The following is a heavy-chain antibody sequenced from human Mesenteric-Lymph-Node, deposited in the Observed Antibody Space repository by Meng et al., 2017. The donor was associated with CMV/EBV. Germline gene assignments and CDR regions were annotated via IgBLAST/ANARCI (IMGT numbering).Heavy chain of an antibody. V-gene: IGHV3-30*04. CDR2: ISYDGIDK. Sequence: GGSLRLSCAASGFTFSSYAMHWVRQAPGKGLEWVAVISYDGIDKYYADSVRGRFTISRDNSKSTLYLQMNSLRGEDTAVYYCASTQLSYYVFDYWGQGTLVTVSS. D-gene: IGHD1-26*01. CDR1: GFTFSSYA. CDR3: ASTQLSYYVFDY. J-gene: IGHJ4*02.